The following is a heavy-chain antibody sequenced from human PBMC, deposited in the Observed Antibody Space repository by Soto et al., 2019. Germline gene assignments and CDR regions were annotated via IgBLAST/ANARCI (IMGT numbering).Heavy chain of an antibody. Sequence: QVQLVQSGAEVKKPGSSVKVSCKASGGTFSSYAISWVRQAPGQGLEWRGGIIPIFCTANYAQKFQGRVTITADEYTSTAYMELSSLRSEDTAVYYCARNSYGPLGEGYYYGMAVWGQGTTVTVSS. CDR3: ARNSYGPLGEGYYYGMAV. CDR1: GGTFSSYA. CDR2: IIPIFCTA. V-gene: IGHV1-69*01. J-gene: IGHJ6*02. D-gene: IGHD5-18*01.